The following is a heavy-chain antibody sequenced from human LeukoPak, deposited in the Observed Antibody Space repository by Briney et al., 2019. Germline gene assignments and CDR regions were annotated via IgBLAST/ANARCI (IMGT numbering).Heavy chain of an antibody. CDR2: IIPILGIA. Sequence: SVKASCKASGGTFSSYAISWVRQAPGQGLEWMGRIIPILGIANYAQKFQGRVTITADKSTSTAYMELSSLRSEDTAVYYCARYGMVRRAPQQYNWFDPWGQGTLVTVSS. D-gene: IGHD3-10*01. CDR1: GGTFSSYA. CDR3: ARYGMVRRAPQQYNWFDP. V-gene: IGHV1-69*04. J-gene: IGHJ5*02.